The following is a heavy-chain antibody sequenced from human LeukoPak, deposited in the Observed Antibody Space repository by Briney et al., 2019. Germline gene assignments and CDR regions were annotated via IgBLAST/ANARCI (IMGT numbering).Heavy chain of an antibody. Sequence: PSETLSLTCTVSGGSISSYYWSWIRQPPGKGLEWIGHIYYSGSTNYNPSLKSRVTISVDTSKNQFSLKLSFVTAADTAVYYCARDRIVVVPAAPWDYYYGMDVWGQGTTVTVSS. D-gene: IGHD2-2*01. CDR3: ARDRIVVVPAAPWDYYYGMDV. V-gene: IGHV4-59*01. CDR1: GGSISSYY. CDR2: IYYSGST. J-gene: IGHJ6*02.